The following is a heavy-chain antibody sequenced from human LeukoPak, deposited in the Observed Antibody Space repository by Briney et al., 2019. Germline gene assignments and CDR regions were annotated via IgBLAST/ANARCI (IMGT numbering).Heavy chain of an antibody. CDR2: ISSSSGFI. CDR3: ARSGGSGWYSDY. Sequence: GGSLRLSCAASGFTFSSYGMNWVRQAPGKGLEWVLSISSSSGFIFYADSVKGRFTISRDNAKNSLYLQMNSLRAEDTAVYYCARSGGSGWYSDYWGQGTLVTVSS. J-gene: IGHJ4*02. V-gene: IGHV3-21*01. D-gene: IGHD6-19*01. CDR1: GFTFSSYG.